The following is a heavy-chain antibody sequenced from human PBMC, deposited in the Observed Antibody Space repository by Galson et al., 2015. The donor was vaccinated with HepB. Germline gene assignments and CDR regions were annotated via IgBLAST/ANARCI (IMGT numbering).Heavy chain of an antibody. D-gene: IGHD2-21*02. CDR3: AKDLLVVVMTATTFDS. J-gene: IGHJ4*02. V-gene: IGHV3-23*01. Sequence: SLRLSCAASGFTFSSYAMSWVRQAPGKGLEWVSTISGSGDSTYYADAVNGRFTVSRDNSMNTLYLQMNSLKAEDTAIYYCAKDLLVVVMTATTFDSWGQGTLVTVSS. CDR1: GFTFSSYA. CDR2: ISGSGDST.